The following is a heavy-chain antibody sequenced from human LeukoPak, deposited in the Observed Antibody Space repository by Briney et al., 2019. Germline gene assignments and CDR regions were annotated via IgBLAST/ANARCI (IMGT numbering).Heavy chain of an antibody. J-gene: IGHJ6*02. CDR1: GYSFTSYW. CDR2: IYPGDSDT. V-gene: IGHV5-51*01. CDR3: ARGYYYGSGSYYNRKDYYGMGV. D-gene: IGHD3-10*01. Sequence: GESLKISCKGSGYSFTSYWIGWVRQMPGKGLEWMGIIYPGDSDTRYSPSFQGQVTISADKSISTAYLQWSSLKASDTAMYYCARGYYYGSGSYYNRKDYYGMGVWGQGTTVTVSS.